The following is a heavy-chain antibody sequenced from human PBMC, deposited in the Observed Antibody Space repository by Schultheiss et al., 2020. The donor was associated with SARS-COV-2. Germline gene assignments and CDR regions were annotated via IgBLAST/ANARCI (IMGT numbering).Heavy chain of an antibody. Sequence: SETLSLTCTVSGGSISSYYWSWIRQPPGKGLEWIGEINHSGSTNYNPSLKSRVTISVDRSKNQFSLKLSSVTAADTAVYYCAREAYYDFWSGYTTRYMDVWGKGTTVTVSS. CDR3: AREAYYDFWSGYTTRYMDV. V-gene: IGHV4-34*01. CDR1: GGSISSYY. D-gene: IGHD3-3*01. J-gene: IGHJ6*03. CDR2: INHSGST.